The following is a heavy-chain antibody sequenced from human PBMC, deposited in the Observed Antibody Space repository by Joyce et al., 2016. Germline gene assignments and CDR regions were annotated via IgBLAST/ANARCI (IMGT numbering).Heavy chain of an antibody. CDR1: GFTFSDAW. D-gene: IGHD4-17*01. J-gene: IGHJ1*01. V-gene: IGHV3-15*01. CDR2: IKSKADGGTV. CDR3: TTHDYGDDNFEN. Sequence: EVHLVESGGGLIKPGGTLRLSCAGSGFTFSDAWMSWVRQAPGKGLEWLGRIKSKADGGTVEYPAPVKGRFTISRDDSKKMLYLQMERLKTGDTATYFCTTHDYGDDNFENWGQGTHVVVSS.